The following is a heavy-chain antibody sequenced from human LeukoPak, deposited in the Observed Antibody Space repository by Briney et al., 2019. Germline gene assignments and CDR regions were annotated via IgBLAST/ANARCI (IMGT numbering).Heavy chain of an antibody. J-gene: IGHJ4*02. D-gene: IGHD5-24*01. CDR1: GGSISSYY. Sequence: PSETLSLTCTVSGGSISSYYWSWIRQPPGKGLEWIGYIYYSGSTNYNPSLKSRVTISVDTFKNQFSLKLSSVTAADTAVYYCASLRDGYNEFDYWGQGTLVTVSS. V-gene: IGHV4-59*01. CDR2: IYYSGST. CDR3: ASLRDGYNEFDY.